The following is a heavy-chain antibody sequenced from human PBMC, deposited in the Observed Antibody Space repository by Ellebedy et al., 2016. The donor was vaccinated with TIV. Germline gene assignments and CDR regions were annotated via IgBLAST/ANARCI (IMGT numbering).Heavy chain of an antibody. CDR1: GGTFSQYA. CDR2: INPNSGDT. D-gene: IGHD1-26*01. Sequence: ASVKVSCXASGGTFSQYAIGWVRQAPGQGPEWMGCINPNSGDTKFAQKFQGRVTMTLDTSTTTAYMELSRLRSDDTAVYYCAGGDGSHRGWLRPWGQGTLVTVSS. J-gene: IGHJ5*02. V-gene: IGHV1-2*02. CDR3: AGGDGSHRGWLRP.